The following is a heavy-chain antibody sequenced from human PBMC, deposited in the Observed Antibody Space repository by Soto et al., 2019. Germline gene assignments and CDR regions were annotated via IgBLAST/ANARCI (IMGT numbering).Heavy chain of an antibody. V-gene: IGHV1-69*13. CDR2: IVPIFDIT. D-gene: IGHD3-22*01. J-gene: IGHJ6*02. CDR3: ARPDEGGYSSNHHYYYALDV. Sequence: SVKVSCKASGGTFRSYSISWVRQAPGQGLEWMGGIVPIFDITNYAQKFQGRVTITADESTSTAYMELSSLGSDDTAVYYCARPDEGGYSSNHHYYYALDVWGQGTTVTVSS. CDR1: GGTFRSYS.